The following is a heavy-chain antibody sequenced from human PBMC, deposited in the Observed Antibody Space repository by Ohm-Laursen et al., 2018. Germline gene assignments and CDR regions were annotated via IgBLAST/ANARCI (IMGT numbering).Heavy chain of an antibody. Sequence: SETLSLTCTVSGGSISSYYWSWVRQPPGKGLEWIGYIHNSGSTNYNPSLKSRVTIATDTSKNQLFLKLSSVTAADTAVYYCARRANSAFPYYLDYWGQGTLVTVSS. V-gene: IGHV4-59*08. CDR1: GGSISSYY. CDR2: IHNSGST. D-gene: IGHD1-26*01. CDR3: ARRANSAFPYYLDY. J-gene: IGHJ4*02.